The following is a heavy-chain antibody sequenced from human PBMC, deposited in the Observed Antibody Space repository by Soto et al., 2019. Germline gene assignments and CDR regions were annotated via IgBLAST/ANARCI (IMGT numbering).Heavy chain of an antibody. CDR3: ARVRGDNWFDP. Sequence: PCSVACGYSGGRDGYRSWIRQPPGKGLEWIWYIYDSGSTYYNPSRKSRVTISVDTSKNQFSLKLSSVTAADTSVDYCARVRGDNWFDPWGQGTLVTVSS. V-gene: IGHV4-30-4*08. CDR1: CGYSGGRDGY. D-gene: IGHD3-10*01. J-gene: IGHJ5*02. CDR2: IYDSGST.